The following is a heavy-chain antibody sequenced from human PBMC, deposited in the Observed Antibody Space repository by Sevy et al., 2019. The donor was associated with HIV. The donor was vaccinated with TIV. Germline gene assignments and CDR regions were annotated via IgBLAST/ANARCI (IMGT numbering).Heavy chain of an antibody. J-gene: IGHJ4*02. CDR2: ISYGGRNE. CDR1: GFTFSRYV. D-gene: IGHD1-26*01. Sequence: GGSLRLSCAASGFTFSRYVLHWVRQAPGKGLEWVAVISYGGRNEYYADSVKGRFTISRDNSKNTLNLQMNSLKSEDTAVYYCARERGLGATTAGSGFDNWGQGTLVTVSS. V-gene: IGHV3-30*04. CDR3: ARERGLGATTAGSGFDN.